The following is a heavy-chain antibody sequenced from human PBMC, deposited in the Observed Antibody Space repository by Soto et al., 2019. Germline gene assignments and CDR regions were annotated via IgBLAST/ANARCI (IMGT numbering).Heavy chain of an antibody. Sequence: QVQLVQSGAEVKKPGSSVKVSCKASGGTFSSYAISWVRQAPGQGLEWMGGIIPIFGTANYAQKFQGRVTITADKSTSTAYMELSSLRSEDTAVYYCASDPYISSRTGHYYGMDVWGQGTTVTVSS. J-gene: IGHJ6*01. CDR1: GGTFSSYA. CDR2: IIPIFGTA. D-gene: IGHD6-13*01. V-gene: IGHV1-69*06. CDR3: ASDPYISSRTGHYYGMDV.